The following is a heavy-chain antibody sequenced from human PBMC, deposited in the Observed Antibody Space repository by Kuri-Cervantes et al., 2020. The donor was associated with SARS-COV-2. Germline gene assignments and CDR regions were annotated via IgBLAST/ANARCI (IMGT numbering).Heavy chain of an antibody. CDR3: ARQTDYSSDWYELDY. CDR1: GFTFSNAW. CDR2: IKSKTDGGTT. D-gene: IGHD6-19*01. Sequence: GGSLRLSCAASGFTFSNAWMSWVRQAPGKGLEWVGRIKSKTDGGTTDYAAPVKGRFTISRDDSKNTLYLQMNSLRAEDTAVYYCARQTDYSSDWYELDYWGQGTLVTVSS. J-gene: IGHJ4*02. V-gene: IGHV3-15*01.